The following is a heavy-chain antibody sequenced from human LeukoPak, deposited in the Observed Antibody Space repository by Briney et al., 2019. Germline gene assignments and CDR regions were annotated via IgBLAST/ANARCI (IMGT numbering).Heavy chain of an antibody. D-gene: IGHD2-21*02. Sequence: SETLSLTCTVSGGSISSGGYYWSWIRQHPGKGLEWIGYIYYSGGTYYNPSLKSRVTISVDTSKNQFSLKLSSVTAADTAVYYCARGSYCGGDCYHDWFDPWGQGTLVTVSS. CDR1: GGSISSGGYY. CDR3: ARGSYCGGDCYHDWFDP. J-gene: IGHJ5*02. CDR2: IYYSGGT. V-gene: IGHV4-31*03.